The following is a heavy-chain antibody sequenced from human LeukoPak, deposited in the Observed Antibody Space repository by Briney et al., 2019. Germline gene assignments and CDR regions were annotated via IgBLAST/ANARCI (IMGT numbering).Heavy chain of an antibody. J-gene: IGHJ4*02. CDR3: ARVYYDSSGYMRHPFDY. Sequence: GSSVKVSCKASGGTFSSYAISWVRQAPGQGLEWMGRIIPILGIANYVQKFQGRVTITADKSTSTAYMELSSLRSEDTAVYYCARVYYDSSGYMRHPFDYWGQGTLVTVSS. CDR2: IIPILGIA. D-gene: IGHD3-22*01. V-gene: IGHV1-69*04. CDR1: GGTFSSYA.